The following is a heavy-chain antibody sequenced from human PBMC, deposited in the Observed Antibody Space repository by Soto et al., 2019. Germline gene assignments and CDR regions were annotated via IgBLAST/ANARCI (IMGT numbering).Heavy chain of an antibody. CDR2: ISYSGST. CDR1: GGSISSYY. V-gene: IGHV4-59*01. CDR3: ARGGSITMIRGGMAVDY. Sequence: QVQLQESGPGLVKPSETLSLACTVSGGSISSYYWTWIRQPPGKGLEWIGYISYSGSTNYNPSLKSRVTISLDTSKTQFSLKLSSVTAADTAVYYCARGGSITMIRGGMAVDYWGQGTLVTVSS. D-gene: IGHD3-10*01. J-gene: IGHJ4*02.